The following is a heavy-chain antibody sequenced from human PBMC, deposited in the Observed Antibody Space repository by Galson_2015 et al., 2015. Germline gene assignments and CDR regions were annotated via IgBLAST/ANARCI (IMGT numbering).Heavy chain of an antibody. CDR1: GFTFSSYG. V-gene: IGHV3-33*01. Sequence: SLRLSCAASGFTFSSYGMHWVRQAPGKGLEWVAVIWYDGSNKYYADSVKGRFTISRDNSKNTLYLQMNSLRAEDTAVYYCARAETLYSSSWYSQYMDVWGKGTTVTVFS. CDR2: IWYDGSNK. D-gene: IGHD6-13*01. J-gene: IGHJ6*03. CDR3: ARAETLYSSSWYSQYMDV.